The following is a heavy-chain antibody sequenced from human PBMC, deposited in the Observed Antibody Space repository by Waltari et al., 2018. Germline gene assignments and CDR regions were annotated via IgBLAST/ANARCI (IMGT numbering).Heavy chain of an antibody. D-gene: IGHD3-22*01. V-gene: IGHV1-8*03. CDR3: ARGITMIAGYFDY. Sequence: QVQLVQSGSEVKKPGASVKISCKSSGYTFTSYDINWFGQATGQGLEWMGWMNPNSGNTGYAQKFQGRVTITRNTSTSTAYMELSRLSSEDTAVYYCARGITMIAGYFDYCGQGTLVTVSS. CDR1: GYTFTSYD. J-gene: IGHJ4*02. CDR2: MNPNSGNT.